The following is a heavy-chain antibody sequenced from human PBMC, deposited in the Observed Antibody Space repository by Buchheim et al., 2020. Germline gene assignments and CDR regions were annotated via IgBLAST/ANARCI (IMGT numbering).Heavy chain of an antibody. CDR1: GDSVSSNSAA. Sequence: QIQLQQSGPGLVKPSQTLSLTCTISGDSVSSNSAAWNWIRQSPSRGLEWLARTYYRSKWYYEYAVSVKSRPTINPDTSKSQFSLQLSSVTPEDMSVYYCVRDRGRIFDYWGQGTL. CDR2: TYYRSKWYY. J-gene: IGHJ4*02. CDR3: VRDRGRIFDY. V-gene: IGHV6-1*01. D-gene: IGHD3-16*01.